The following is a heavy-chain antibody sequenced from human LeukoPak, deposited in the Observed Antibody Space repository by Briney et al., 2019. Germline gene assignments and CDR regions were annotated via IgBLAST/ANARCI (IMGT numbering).Heavy chain of an antibody. V-gene: IGHV3-7*01. CDR2: IKPDGSEK. J-gene: IGHJ4*02. Sequence: GGSLRLSCAASGFTFSSYWMSWVRQAPGKGLEWVANIKPDGSEKYFMDSVKGRFTISRDNAKNALYLEMNSLRAEDTAVYYCAKDERRAAAGRTCQDYWGQGTLVTVSS. CDR1: GFTFSSYW. CDR3: AKDERRAAAGRTCQDY. D-gene: IGHD6-13*01.